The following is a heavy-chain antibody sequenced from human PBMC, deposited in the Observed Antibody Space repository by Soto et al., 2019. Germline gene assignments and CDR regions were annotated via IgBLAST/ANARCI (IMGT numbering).Heavy chain of an antibody. CDR1: GFTFSSYA. Sequence: GGSLRLSCAASGFTFSSYAMSWVRQAPGKGLEWVSAISGSGGSTYYADSVKGRFTISRDNSKDTLYLQMNSLRAEDTAVYYCAKDKKEYFDWLFHSLTLWYWGQGTLVTVSS. J-gene: IGHJ4*02. D-gene: IGHD3-9*01. CDR2: ISGSGGST. CDR3: AKDKKEYFDWLFHSLTLWY. V-gene: IGHV3-23*01.